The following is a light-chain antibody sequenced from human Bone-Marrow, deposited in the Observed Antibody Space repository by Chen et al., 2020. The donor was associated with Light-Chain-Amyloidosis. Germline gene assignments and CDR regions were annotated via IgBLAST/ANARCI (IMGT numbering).Light chain of an antibody. V-gene: IGKV3-15*01. CDR1: QSVSSN. J-gene: IGKJ1*01. CDR2: GAS. CDR3: QQYNNWPPWT. Sequence: EIVMTQSPATLSVSPGERATLSCRASQSVSSNLAWHQQKPGQAPRLLIYGASTRATGIPARFSGSGSGTEFTRTISSLESEDFAVYYCQQYNNWPPWTFGQGTKVEIK.